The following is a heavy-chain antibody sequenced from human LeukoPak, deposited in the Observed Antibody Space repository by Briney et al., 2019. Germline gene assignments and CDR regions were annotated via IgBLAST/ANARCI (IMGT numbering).Heavy chain of an antibody. J-gene: IGHJ4*02. Sequence: SETLSLTCTVSDGSISSYYWSWIRQPPGKGLEWIGNIYYSGSTNYNPSLKSRVTISLDTSKNQLSLKLNSVTAADTAIYYCARTEYYYDRSGYFFDYWGQGTLVTVSS. CDR1: DGSISSYY. D-gene: IGHD3-22*01. CDR2: IYYSGST. CDR3: ARTEYYYDRSGYFFDY. V-gene: IGHV4-59*12.